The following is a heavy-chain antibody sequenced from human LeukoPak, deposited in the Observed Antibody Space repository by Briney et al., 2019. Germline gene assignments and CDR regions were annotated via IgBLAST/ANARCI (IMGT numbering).Heavy chain of an antibody. CDR1: GFTFSSYA. J-gene: IGHJ6*04. CDR3: ATDTLRFRMDV. Sequence: PGGSLRLSCAASGFTFSSYAMHWVRQAPGKGLEWVAVISYDGSNQYYADAVKGRFTISRDNAKNSLFLQMNSLRDDDTGVYFCATDTLRFRMDVWGKGTTVIVSS. V-gene: IGHV3-30*04. CDR2: ISYDGSNQ. D-gene: IGHD3-3*01.